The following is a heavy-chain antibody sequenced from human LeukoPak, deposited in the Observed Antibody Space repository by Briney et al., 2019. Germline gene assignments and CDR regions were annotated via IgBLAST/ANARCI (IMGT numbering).Heavy chain of an antibody. CDR3: ARDGHYDILTGYFQD. CDR1: GFKFSDSY. Sequence: GGSLRLSCVASGFKFSDSYMNWIRQAPGKGLEWVSYITNSGTTIYYADSVKGRFTISRDNAKNSLYLQMNSLRAEDTAVYYCARDGHYDILTGYFQDWGQGTLVTVSS. V-gene: IGHV3-11*01. J-gene: IGHJ1*01. CDR2: ITNSGTTI. D-gene: IGHD3-9*01.